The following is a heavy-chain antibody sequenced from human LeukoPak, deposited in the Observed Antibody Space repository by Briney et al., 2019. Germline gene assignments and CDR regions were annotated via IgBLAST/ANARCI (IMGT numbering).Heavy chain of an antibody. CDR3: ARDGSEDTAMDGFDP. CDR1: GYTFTSYY. CDR2: INPSGGST. J-gene: IGHJ5*02. Sequence: ASVKVSCKASGYTFTSYYMHWVRQAPGQGLEWMGLINPSGGSTSYAQKFQGRLTMTRDTSTSTVYMELSSLTSEDTAVYYCARDGSEDTAMDGFDPWGQGTLVTVSS. V-gene: IGHV1-46*01. D-gene: IGHD5-18*01.